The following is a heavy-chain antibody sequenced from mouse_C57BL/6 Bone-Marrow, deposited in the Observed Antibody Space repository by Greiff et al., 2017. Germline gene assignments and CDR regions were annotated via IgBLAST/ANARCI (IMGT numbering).Heavy chain of an antibody. CDR3: TREEGYDYDEGDAMDY. J-gene: IGHJ4*01. V-gene: IGHV1-15*01. CDR2: IDPETGGT. Sequence: VKLLESGAELVRPGASVTLSCKASGYTFTDYEMHWVKQTPVHGLEWIGAIDPETGGTAYNQKFKGKAILTADKSSSTAYMELRSLTSEDSAVYYCTREEGYDYDEGDAMDYWGQGTSVTVSS. CDR1: GYTFTDYE. D-gene: IGHD2-4*01.